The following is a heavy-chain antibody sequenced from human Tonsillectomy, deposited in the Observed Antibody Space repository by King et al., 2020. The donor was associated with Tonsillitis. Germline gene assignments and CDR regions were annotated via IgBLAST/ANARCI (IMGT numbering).Heavy chain of an antibody. CDR2: IIPIFGTA. D-gene: IGHD2-15*01. J-gene: IGHJ6*02. V-gene: IGHV1-69*01. CDR1: GGTFSSYA. Sequence: QLVQSGAEVKKPGSSVKVSCKASGGTFSSYAISWVRQAPGQGLEWLGGIIPIFGTADYAQKFQGRVTITADESTSTVYMELSSLRSEDTAVYYCARGGDGVVVAATRYSYYSDMDVWGQGTTVTVSS. CDR3: ARGGDGVVVAATRYSYYSDMDV.